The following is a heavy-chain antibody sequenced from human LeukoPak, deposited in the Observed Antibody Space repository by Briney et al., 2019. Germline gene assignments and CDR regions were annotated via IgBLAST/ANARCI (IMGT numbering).Heavy chain of an antibody. D-gene: IGHD2-2*01. V-gene: IGHV5-51*01. Sequence: GESLKISCKGSGYSFTSYWIGWVRQMPGKGLEWMGIIYPGDSDTRYSPSFQGQVTISADKSISTAYLQWSSLKASDTAMYYCARWAVGYCSSTSCYEAGYFQHWGQGTLVTVSS. CDR1: GYSFTSYW. CDR2: IYPGDSDT. J-gene: IGHJ1*01. CDR3: ARWAVGYCSSTSCYEAGYFQH.